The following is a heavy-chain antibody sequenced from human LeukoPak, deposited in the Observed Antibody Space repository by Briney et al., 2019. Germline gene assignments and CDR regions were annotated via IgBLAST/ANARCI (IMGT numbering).Heavy chain of an antibody. D-gene: IGHD2-21*02. CDR2: ISYDGSNK. Sequence: WGSLRLSCAASGFTFNSYAMHWVRQDPGKGLECVAVISYDGSNKYYADSVKGRFTISRDNSKNTLYLQVNGLRTEDTAVYYCAKDRLLNCRGDCYILDYWGQGTVVTVSS. J-gene: IGHJ4*02. V-gene: IGHV3-30*04. CDR3: AKDRLLNCRGDCYILDY. CDR1: GFTFNSYA.